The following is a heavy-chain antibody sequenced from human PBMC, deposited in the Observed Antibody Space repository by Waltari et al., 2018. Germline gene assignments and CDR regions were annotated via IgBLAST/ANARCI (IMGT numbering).Heavy chain of an antibody. Sequence: EVQLVESGGGLAQPGVSLRLSCAASGLSFRNYWMTWVRKASGKGPEWVGNIKQDGSEKYYMDSVKGRFTISRDNAKNSLYLQMNNLRVEDTAVYYCTRGGRDSSWYWRDWGQGTLVTVSS. D-gene: IGHD6-13*01. V-gene: IGHV3-7*01. CDR3: TRGGRDSSWYWRD. CDR1: GLSFRNYW. CDR2: IKQDGSEK. J-gene: IGHJ4*02.